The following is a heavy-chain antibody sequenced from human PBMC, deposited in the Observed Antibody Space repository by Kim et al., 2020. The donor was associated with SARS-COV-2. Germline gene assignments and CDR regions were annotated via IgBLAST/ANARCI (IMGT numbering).Heavy chain of an antibody. V-gene: IGHV1-69*01. CDR3: ARDLSGSYQYYFDY. D-gene: IGHD1-26*01. J-gene: IGHJ4*02. Sequence: AQKFQGRVTITADESTSTAYMELGSLRSEDTAVYYCARDLSGSYQYYFDYWGQGTLVTVSS.